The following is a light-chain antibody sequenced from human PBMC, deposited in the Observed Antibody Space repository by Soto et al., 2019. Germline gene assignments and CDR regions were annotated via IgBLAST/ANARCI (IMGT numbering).Light chain of an antibody. J-gene: IGKJ4*01. CDR2: GAS. V-gene: IGKV3-20*01. Sequence: EIVLTQSPGTLSLSPGEKANLSCRASQIVSSSYLAWYQQKPGQSPRLLIYGASSRATGIPDRFIGSGSGTDFTLTISRLEPEDFAVYYCQQYGSSPLTFGGGTKVDIK. CDR1: QIVSSSY. CDR3: QQYGSSPLT.